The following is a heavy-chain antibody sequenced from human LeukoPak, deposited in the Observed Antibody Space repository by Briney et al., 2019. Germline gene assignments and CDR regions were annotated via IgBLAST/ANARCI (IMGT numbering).Heavy chain of an antibody. V-gene: IGHV5-10-1*01. CDR3: ARQYGSGSSISPDFDY. CDR2: IDPSDSYS. Sequence: GESLKISCKGSGYTFTNYWITWVRQMPGKGLGWMGRIDPSDSYSDYSPSFQGHVTVSVDKSISTAYLEWSSLKASDTAMYYCARQYGSGSSISPDFDYWGQGTLVTVSS. J-gene: IGHJ4*02. D-gene: IGHD6-19*01. CDR1: GYTFTNYW.